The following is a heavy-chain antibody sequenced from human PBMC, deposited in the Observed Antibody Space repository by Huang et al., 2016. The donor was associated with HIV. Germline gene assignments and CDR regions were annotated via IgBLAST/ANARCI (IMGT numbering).Heavy chain of an antibody. D-gene: IGHD3-9*01. CDR3: ARLTGYSTFDI. V-gene: IGHV4-61*09. Sequence: QVQLQESGPGLVKPSQTLSLTCSVSGGSISRGNYSWSWIRQPAGKGLEWIGHIYTSGTTIYNSSLKSRVTRSVATSKNQFSLKLSSVTAADTAVYYCARLTGYSTFDIWGHGTVVTVSS. CDR2: IYTSGTT. CDR1: GGSISRGNYS. J-gene: IGHJ3*02.